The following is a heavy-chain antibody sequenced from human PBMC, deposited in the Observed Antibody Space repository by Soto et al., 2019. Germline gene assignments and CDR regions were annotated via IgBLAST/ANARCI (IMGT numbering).Heavy chain of an antibody. Sequence: PGGSLRLSCAASEFTFTSYAMSWVRQAPGKGLEWVSGISGSDGSTYYADSVKGRFTISRDNSKNTLYLQMNSLRAEDTAVYYCASGLLVGSTPHIFDYWGQGTLVSVSS. CDR3: ASGLLVGSTPHIFDY. D-gene: IGHD2-8*02. V-gene: IGHV3-23*01. CDR2: ISGSDGST. CDR1: EFTFTSYA. J-gene: IGHJ4*02.